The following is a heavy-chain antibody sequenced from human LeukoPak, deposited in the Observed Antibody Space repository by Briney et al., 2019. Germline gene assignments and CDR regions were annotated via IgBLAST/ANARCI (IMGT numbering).Heavy chain of an antibody. V-gene: IGHV3-30*18. Sequence: PGGSLRLSCAASGFTLSSYWMHWVRQAPGKGLEWVAVISYDGSNKYYADSVKGRFTISRDNSKNTLYLQMNSLRAEDTAVYYCAKAHYMVRGVMCDWGQGTLVTVSS. CDR2: ISYDGSNK. CDR3: AKAHYMVRGVMCD. D-gene: IGHD3-10*01. CDR1: GFTLSSYW. J-gene: IGHJ4*02.